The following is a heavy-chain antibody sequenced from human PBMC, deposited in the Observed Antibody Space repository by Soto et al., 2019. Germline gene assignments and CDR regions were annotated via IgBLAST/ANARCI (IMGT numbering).Heavy chain of an antibody. CDR3: AHSVVAGLGYYFDY. CDR1: GFSLSSTRVA. CDR2: IFWDDDK. Sequence: QITLKESGPTLVKPTQPLTLTCTFSGFSLSSTRVAVGWIRQPPGKALEWLALIFWDDDKRYSPFLKSRLTTTNDTSKTQLVLTTTDMDPVDTATYYCAHSVVAGLGYYFDYWGQGTLVTVSS. J-gene: IGHJ4*02. D-gene: IGHD6-19*01. V-gene: IGHV2-5*02.